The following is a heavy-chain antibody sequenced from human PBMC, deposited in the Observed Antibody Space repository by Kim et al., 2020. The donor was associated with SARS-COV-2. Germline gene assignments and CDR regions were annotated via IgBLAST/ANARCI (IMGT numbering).Heavy chain of an antibody. V-gene: IGHV5-51*01. J-gene: IGHJ4*02. CDR3: ARHYSGYTALLNIDY. Sequence: GESLQISCKGSGYSFTSYWIGWVRQMPGKGLEWMGIIYPGDSDTRYSPSFQGQVTISADKSISTAYLQWSSLKASDTAMYYCARHYSGYTALLNIDYWGQGTLVTVSS. D-gene: IGHD5-18*01. CDR1: GYSFTSYW. CDR2: IYPGDSDT.